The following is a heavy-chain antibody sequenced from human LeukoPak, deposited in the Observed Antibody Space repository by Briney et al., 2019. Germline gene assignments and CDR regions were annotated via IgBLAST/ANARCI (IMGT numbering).Heavy chain of an antibody. J-gene: IGHJ4*02. CDR2: IYYTGTT. CDR3: ARDFDGDYGAR. V-gene: IGHV4-59*01. Sequence: SETLSLTCSVSGDSMTGYYWSWIRQPPGKGLEWIGYIYYTGTTNYNPSLKSRVTISVDTSKNQFSLGLTSVTAADTAVYFCARDFDGDYGARWGQGILVSVSP. CDR1: GDSMTGYY. D-gene: IGHD4-17*01.